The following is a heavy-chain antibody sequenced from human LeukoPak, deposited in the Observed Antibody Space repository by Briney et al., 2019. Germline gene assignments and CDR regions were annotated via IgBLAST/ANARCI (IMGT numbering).Heavy chain of an antibody. V-gene: IGHV1-2*02. D-gene: IGHD3-22*01. CDR1: GYTFTGYY. J-gene: IGHJ4*02. CDR2: INPNSGGT. CDR3: ARAPKYYYDSSGYYPLNY. Sequence: ASVKVSCKASGYTFTGYYMHWVRQAPGQGLEWMGWINPNSGGTNYAQKFQGRVTMTRDTSISTAYMELSRLRSDDTAVYYCARAPKYYYDSSGYYPLNYWGQGTLVTVSS.